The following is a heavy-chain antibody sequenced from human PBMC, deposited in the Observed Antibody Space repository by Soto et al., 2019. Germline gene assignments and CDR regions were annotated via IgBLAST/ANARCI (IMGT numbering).Heavy chain of an antibody. Sequence: GESLKISCKGSGYIFSNYWIGWVRQMPGKGLDWMGMLYHGDSETRYSPSFQGQVTISVDKSIATAFLQWSSLQASDTAMYYCARHEVGGTSPFDSWGQGTLVTVSS. CDR2: LYHGDSET. CDR3: ARHEVGGTSPFDS. D-gene: IGHD3-10*01. CDR1: GYIFSNYW. V-gene: IGHV5-51*01. J-gene: IGHJ4*02.